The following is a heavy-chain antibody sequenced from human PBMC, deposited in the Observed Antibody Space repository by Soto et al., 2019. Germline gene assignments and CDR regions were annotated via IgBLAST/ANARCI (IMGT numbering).Heavy chain of an antibody. D-gene: IGHD2-15*01. V-gene: IGHV3-23*01. CDR1: GFPFGNNA. CDR2: ISGGGDGT. CDR3: AKKGLGSLATYCSTGDCHYAFDI. Sequence: EVQLLESGGGLVRPGGSLSPSFQALGFPFGNNAMIWARQAPGKGLEWVPTISGGGDGTYYADSVRGRFTISRENSRNTVYLQMNSLRAEDTAVYYCAKKGLGSLATYCSTGDCHYAFDIWGQGTMVTVSS. J-gene: IGHJ3*02.